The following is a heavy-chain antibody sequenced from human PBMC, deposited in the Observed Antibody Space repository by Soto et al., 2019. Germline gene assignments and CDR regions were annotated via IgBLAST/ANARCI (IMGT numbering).Heavy chain of an antibody. V-gene: IGHV1-69*13. CDR1: GGTFSSNA. J-gene: IGHJ4*02. CDR3: ARLEYSSGPPTPGY. Sequence: SVKVSCKASGGTFSSNAIRWVRQAPGQGLEWMGGIIPIFGTANYAQKFQGRVTITADESTSTAYMELSSLRSEDTAVYYCARLEYSSGPPTPGYWGQGTLVTVSS. CDR2: IIPIFGTA. D-gene: IGHD6-19*01.